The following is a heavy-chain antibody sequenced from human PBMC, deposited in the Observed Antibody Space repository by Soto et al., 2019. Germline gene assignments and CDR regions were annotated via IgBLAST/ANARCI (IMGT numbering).Heavy chain of an antibody. D-gene: IGHD4-17*01. Sequence: SETLSLTCTVSGGSVRSSTYYWGWIRQAPGKGLEWIASIYYSGRTHNNPALKSRVTMSVDTYTNQFSLKMNSLRAEDTALYYCARDVDADFRTDFDYWGRGTLVTVSS. CDR1: GGSVRSSTYY. J-gene: IGHJ4*02. V-gene: IGHV4-39*07. CDR2: IYYSGRT. CDR3: ARDVDADFRTDFDY.